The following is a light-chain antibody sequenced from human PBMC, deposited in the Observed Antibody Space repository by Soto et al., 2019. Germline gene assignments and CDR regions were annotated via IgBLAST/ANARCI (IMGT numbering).Light chain of an antibody. J-gene: IGLJ1*01. V-gene: IGLV2-14*01. CDR1: SSDVGGYNY. Sequence: QSVLTQPASVSGSPGQSITISCTGTSSDVGGYNYVSWYRQHPPKAPELVIYDVSNRPSGVSNRFSGSKSGNTASLTISGLQADDEADYYCSSYTSSSTLPYVFGTGTKVTVL. CDR3: SSYTSSSTLPYV. CDR2: DVS.